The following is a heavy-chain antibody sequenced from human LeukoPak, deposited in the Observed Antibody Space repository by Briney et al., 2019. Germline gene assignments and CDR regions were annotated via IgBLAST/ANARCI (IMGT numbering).Heavy chain of an antibody. D-gene: IGHD3-22*01. CDR3: ARGSRTDYYDSSGYYLWYFDP. J-gene: IGHJ2*01. Sequence: GASVKVSCKASGYTFTGYYMHWVRQAPGQGLEWMGWINPDSGGTNYAQKFQGRVTMTRDTSISTAYMQLSSLRSDDTAVYYCARGSRTDYYDSSGYYLWYFDPWRRGTQVTVSS. CDR1: GYTFTGYY. V-gene: IGHV1-2*02. CDR2: INPDSGGT.